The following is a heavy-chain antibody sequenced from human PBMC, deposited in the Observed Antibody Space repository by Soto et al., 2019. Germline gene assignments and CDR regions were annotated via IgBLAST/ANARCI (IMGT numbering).Heavy chain of an antibody. V-gene: IGHV4-59*01. D-gene: IGHD1-26*01. CDR1: VGSISSYY. J-gene: IGHJ2*01. CDR2: IYYSGST. Sequence: PSETLSLTCTVSVGSISSYYWNWIRQPPGKGLEWIGYIYYSGSTNYNPSLKSRVTLSVDTSKNQFSLNLNSVTAADTAVYYCVRDNGGSYGRIFDVWGRGTLVTVSS. CDR3: VRDNGGSYGRIFDV.